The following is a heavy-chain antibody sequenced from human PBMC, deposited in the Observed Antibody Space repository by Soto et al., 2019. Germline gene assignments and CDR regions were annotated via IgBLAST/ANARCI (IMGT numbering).Heavy chain of an antibody. CDR3: ARGRDIVVVTAAIGFVYFDY. D-gene: IGHD2-2*01. V-gene: IGHV6-1*01. Sequence: LSLTCAISRVSVCSNSAAWNWIRQCPSRGLEWRGRTYYRSMWYNDYAVSVNSRITMNPDTSKNQFSRQLNSVTPEDTAVYYCARGRDIVVVTAAIGFVYFDYWGQGTLVKVSS. J-gene: IGHJ4*02. CDR1: RVSVCSNSAA. CDR2: TYYRSMWYN.